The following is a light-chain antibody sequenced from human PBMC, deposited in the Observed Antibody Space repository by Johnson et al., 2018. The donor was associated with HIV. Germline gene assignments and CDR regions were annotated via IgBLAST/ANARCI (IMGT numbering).Light chain of an antibody. CDR3: GTWDSSLSAGF. CDR2: DNN. V-gene: IGLV1-51*01. J-gene: IGLJ1*01. Sequence: SVLTQPPSVSAAPGQKVTISCSGSSSNIGNNYVSWYQQLPGTAPKLLIYDNNKRPSGIPDRFYGSKSGTSATLGITGLQTGAEAEYYCGTWDSSLSAGFFGTGTVVTVL. CDR1: SSNIGNNY.